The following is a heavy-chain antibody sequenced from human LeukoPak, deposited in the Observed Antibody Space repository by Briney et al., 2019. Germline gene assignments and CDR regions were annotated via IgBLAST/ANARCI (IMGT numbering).Heavy chain of an antibody. V-gene: IGHV3-53*01. CDR1: GGSFSGYY. CDR3: ARDLREHGVFDI. J-gene: IGHJ3*02. CDR2: IYKDGNT. Sequence: ETLSLTCAVYGGSFSGYYWSWIRQPPGKGLEWVSEIYKDGNTYYAASVKGRFSISRDKSKNTVYFQMNSLRAEDTAIYFCARDLREHGVFDIWGQGTMVTVSS. D-gene: IGHD1-26*01.